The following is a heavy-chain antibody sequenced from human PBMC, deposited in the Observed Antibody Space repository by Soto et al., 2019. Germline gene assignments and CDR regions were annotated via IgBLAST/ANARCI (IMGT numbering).Heavy chain of an antibody. CDR1: GFTFSNAW. Sequence: GGSLRLSCAASGFTFSNAWMNWVRQAPGKGLEWVGRIKSKTDGGTTDYAAPVKGRFTISRDDSKNTLYLQINSLKTEDTTVYYCTTVSRFLGSDCSGGSCYAYYFDYWGQGTLVTVSS. D-gene: IGHD2-15*01. J-gene: IGHJ4*02. CDR2: IKSKTDGGTT. V-gene: IGHV3-15*07. CDR3: TTVSRFLGSDCSGGSCYAYYFDY.